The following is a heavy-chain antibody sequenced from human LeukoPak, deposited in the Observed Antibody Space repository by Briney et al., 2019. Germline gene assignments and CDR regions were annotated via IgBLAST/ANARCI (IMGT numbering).Heavy chain of an antibody. D-gene: IGHD6-13*01. CDR2: IYHSGST. CDR1: GYSISSGYH. V-gene: IGHV4-38-2*02. Sequence: KSSETLSLTCTVSGYSISSGYHWGWIRQPPGKGLEWIGSIYHSGSTYYNPSLKSRGSISVDTSKNKFSLKLSSVTAADTAVYYCARGGYSSSWYDYWGQGTLVTVSS. CDR3: ARGGYSSSWYDY. J-gene: IGHJ4*02.